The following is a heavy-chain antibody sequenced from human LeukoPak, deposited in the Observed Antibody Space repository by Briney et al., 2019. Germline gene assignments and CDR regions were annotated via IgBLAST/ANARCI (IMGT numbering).Heavy chain of an antibody. CDR1: GGTFSSYA. Sequence: SVKVSCKASGGTFSSYAISWVRQAPGQGLEWMGRIIPIFGIANYAQKFQGRVTITADKSTSTAYMEPSSLRSEDTAVYYCARPTWSGYDYYYYGMDVWGQGTTVTVSS. D-gene: IGHD3-3*01. CDR3: ARPTWSGYDYYYYGMDV. V-gene: IGHV1-69*04. CDR2: IIPIFGIA. J-gene: IGHJ6*02.